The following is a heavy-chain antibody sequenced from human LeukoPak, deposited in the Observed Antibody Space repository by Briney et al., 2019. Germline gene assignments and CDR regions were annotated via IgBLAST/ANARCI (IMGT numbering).Heavy chain of an antibody. CDR3: ARGRIAAAGRGAWTLDY. CDR1: GGSFSGYY. CDR2: INHSGST. V-gene: IGHV4-34*01. J-gene: IGHJ4*02. Sequence: SETLSLTCAVYGGSFSGYYWSWIRQPPGKGLEWIGEINHSGSTNYNPSLKSRVTISVDTSKNQFSLKLSSVTAADTAVYYCARGRIAAAGRGAWTLDYWGQGTLVTVSS. D-gene: IGHD6-13*01.